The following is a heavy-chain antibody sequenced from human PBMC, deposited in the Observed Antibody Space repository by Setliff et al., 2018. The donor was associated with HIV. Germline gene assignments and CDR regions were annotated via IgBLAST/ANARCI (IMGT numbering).Heavy chain of an antibody. CDR1: GFAFNKFW. J-gene: IGHJ1*01. CDR3: VGPDYEDPQGGQ. CDR2: INRDGSAE. V-gene: IGHV3-7*03. D-gene: IGHD3-22*01. Sequence: GGSLRLSCAASGFAFNKFWMSWVRQAPGKGLEWLAYINRDGSAEAYVGSVKGRFSISRDNAKNSVYLQMNSLRAADTAVYYCVGPDYEDPQGGQWGQGTLVTVSS.